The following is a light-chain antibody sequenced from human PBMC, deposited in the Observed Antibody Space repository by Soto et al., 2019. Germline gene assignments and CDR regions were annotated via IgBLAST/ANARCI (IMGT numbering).Light chain of an antibody. Sequence: DIXMTQSPSTXSASVGDRVTITCRASQSINSLLAWFQQKPGKAPEILIYKASSLESGVPSRFSGSGSGTEFTLTISSLQPDDSATYYCLQYYDYRTFGQGTKV. CDR3: LQYYDYRT. V-gene: IGKV1-5*03. CDR2: KAS. CDR1: QSINSL. J-gene: IGKJ1*01.